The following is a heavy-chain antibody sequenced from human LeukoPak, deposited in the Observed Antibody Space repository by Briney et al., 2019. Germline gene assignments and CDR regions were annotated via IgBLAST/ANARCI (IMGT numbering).Heavy chain of an antibody. D-gene: IGHD3-22*01. CDR1: GVSTSRGDYY. V-gene: IGHV4-30-4*08. J-gene: IGHJ4*02. Sequence: PSETLSLTCHVSGVSTSRGDYYWSWLRQPPGKGLEWIGYIYYSGTTYYNVALQSRVTISVDTSKNQFSLKLSSVTAADTAVYYCATRPPFDSSGYFDYWGQGTLVTVSS. CDR2: IYYSGTT. CDR3: ATRPPFDSSGYFDY.